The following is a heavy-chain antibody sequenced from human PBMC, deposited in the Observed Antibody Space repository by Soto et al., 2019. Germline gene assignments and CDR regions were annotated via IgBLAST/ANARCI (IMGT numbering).Heavy chain of an antibody. CDR1: GFAFSTYA. Sequence: EVQLLESGGGLVQPGGSLRLSCAASGFAFSTYALTWVRQAPGKGLEWVSGINNRGSHTYYADSVKGRCTISRDNFNNILYLQMNSLRAEDTAVYYCATGVPLDRLRFGFDSWGQGTLVTVSS. CDR3: ATGVPLDRLRFGFDS. D-gene: IGHD3-10*01. V-gene: IGHV3-23*01. CDR2: INNRGSHT. J-gene: IGHJ4*02.